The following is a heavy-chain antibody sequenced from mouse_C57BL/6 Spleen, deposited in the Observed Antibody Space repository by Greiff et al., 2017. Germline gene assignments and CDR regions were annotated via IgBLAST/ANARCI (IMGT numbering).Heavy chain of an antibody. CDR2: ILPGSGST. D-gene: IGHD1-1*01. V-gene: IGHV1-9*01. Sequence: VQLQQSGAELMKPGASVKLSCKATGYTFPGYWIEWVKQRPGHGLEWIGEILPGSGSTNYNEKFKGKATFTADTSSNTAYMQLSILTTEDSAIYYCARGGYYGSHYFDVWGTGTTVTVSS. J-gene: IGHJ1*03. CDR3: ARGGYYGSHYFDV. CDR1: GYTFPGYW.